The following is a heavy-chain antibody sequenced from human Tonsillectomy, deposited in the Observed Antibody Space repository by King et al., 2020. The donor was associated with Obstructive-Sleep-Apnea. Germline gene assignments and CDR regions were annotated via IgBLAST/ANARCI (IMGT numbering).Heavy chain of an antibody. CDR1: GYTFPNYG. D-gene: IGHD2-2*01. CDR3: ARDGKDTVVVGWYVDL. CDR2: ISAYNGNS. V-gene: IGHV1-18*01. J-gene: IGHJ2*01. Sequence: VQLVQSGGEMKKPGASVTVSCKASGYTFPNYGITWVRQAPGQGLEWMGWISAYNGNSHYAQKFQGRVTMSTDTSTSTAYMELRSLRSDDTAVYSCARDGKDTVVVGWYVDLWGRGTLVTVSS.